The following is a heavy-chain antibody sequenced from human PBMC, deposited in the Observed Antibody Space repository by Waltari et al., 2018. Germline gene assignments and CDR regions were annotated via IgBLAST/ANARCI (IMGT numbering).Heavy chain of an antibody. CDR2: IKQDGSEK. V-gene: IGHV3-7*03. J-gene: IGHJ4*02. Sequence: VQLVESGGGVVQPGRSLRLSCAASGFTFSSYWMSWVRQAPGKGLEWVANIKQDGSEKYYVDSVKGRFTISRDDSKNTLYLQMNSLKTEDTAVYYCTTGISYWGQGTRVTVSS. CDR1: GFTFSSYW. CDR3: TTGISY.